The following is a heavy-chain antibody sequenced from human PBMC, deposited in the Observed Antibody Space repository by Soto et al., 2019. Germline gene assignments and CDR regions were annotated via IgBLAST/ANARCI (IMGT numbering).Heavy chain of an antibody. CDR1: GFTFDDYA. CDR3: AKDLAPQLYCSGGSCYSGYFDY. J-gene: IGHJ4*02. CDR2: ISWNSGSI. D-gene: IGHD2-15*01. V-gene: IGHV3-9*01. Sequence: EVQLVESGGGLVQPGRSLRLSCAASGFTFDDYAMHWVRQAPGKGLEWVSGISWNSGSIGYADSVKGRFTISRDNAKNSLYLQRNSLRAEDTALYYCAKDLAPQLYCSGGSCYSGYFDYWGQRTLVTVSS.